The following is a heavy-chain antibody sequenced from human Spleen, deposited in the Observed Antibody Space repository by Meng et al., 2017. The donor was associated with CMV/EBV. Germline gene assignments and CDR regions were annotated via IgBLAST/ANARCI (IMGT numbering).Heavy chain of an antibody. J-gene: IGHJ4*02. V-gene: IGHV1-18*04. D-gene: IGHD2-2*01. CDR2: ISAYTGET. Sequence: ASVKVSCKASGYTFTAHYFHWVRQAPGQGLEWMGWISAYTGETNYAQNLQGRVTMTTDTSTSTAYMEVRSLRFDDTAVYYCARDCSTTSCLKEDYWGQGTLVTVSS. CDR3: ARDCSTTSCLKEDY. CDR1: GYTFTAHY.